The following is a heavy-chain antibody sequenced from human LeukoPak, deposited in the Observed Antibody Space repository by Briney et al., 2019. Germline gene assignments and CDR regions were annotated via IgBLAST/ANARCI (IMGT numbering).Heavy chain of an antibody. D-gene: IGHD6-19*01. CDR2: INPNSGGT. J-gene: IGHJ3*02. CDR3: ARDPGYSSADDAFDT. V-gene: IGHV1-2*06. Sequence: ASVKVSCKASGYTFTGYYMHWVRQAPGQGLEWMGRINPNSGGTNYAQKFQGRVTMTRDTSISTAYMELSRLRSDDTAVYYCARDPGYSSADDAFDTWGQGTMVTVSS. CDR1: GYTFTGYY.